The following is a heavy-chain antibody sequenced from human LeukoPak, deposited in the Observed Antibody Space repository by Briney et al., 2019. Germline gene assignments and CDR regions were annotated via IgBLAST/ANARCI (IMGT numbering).Heavy chain of an antibody. CDR1: GFTFSTYA. V-gene: IGHV3-30*04. CDR2: ISYDGTNK. CDR3: ARSITGTPNYYYYYYMDV. Sequence: GGSLRLSCAASGFTFSTYAMHWVRQAPGKGLEWVALISYDGTNKYYADSVKGRFTISRDNAKNSLYLQMNSLRAEDTAVYYCARSITGTPNYYYYYYMDVWGKGTAVTVSS. J-gene: IGHJ6*03. D-gene: IGHD1-7*01.